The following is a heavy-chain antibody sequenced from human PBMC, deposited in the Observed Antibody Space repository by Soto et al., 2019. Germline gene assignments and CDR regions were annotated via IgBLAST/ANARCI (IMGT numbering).Heavy chain of an antibody. Sequence: PRESLKICCKGSGYSFTSYWIVGVRQIRGKGLEWMGIIYPGDSDTRYSPSFQGQVTISADKSISTAYLQWSSLKASDTAMYYCAARVYYDRVYGAFDIWGQGTMVTVSS. D-gene: IGHD3-22*01. CDR3: AARVYYDRVYGAFDI. V-gene: IGHV5-51*01. CDR2: IYPGDSDT. J-gene: IGHJ3*02. CDR1: GYSFTSYW.